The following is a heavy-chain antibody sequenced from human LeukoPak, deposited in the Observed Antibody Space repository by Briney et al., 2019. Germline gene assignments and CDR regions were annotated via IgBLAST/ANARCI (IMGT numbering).Heavy chain of an antibody. Sequence: GGSLRLSCAASGFTFSSYSMNWVRQAPGKGLEWVSSISSSSSYIYYADSVKGRFTISRDNAKNSLYLQMNSLRAEDTAVYYCARHKPVEMATITEQNWGYYYYYYMDVWGKGTTVTVSS. J-gene: IGHJ6*03. CDR1: GFTFSSYS. D-gene: IGHD5-24*01. CDR3: ARHKPVEMATITEQNWGYYYYYYMDV. V-gene: IGHV3-21*04. CDR2: ISSSSSYI.